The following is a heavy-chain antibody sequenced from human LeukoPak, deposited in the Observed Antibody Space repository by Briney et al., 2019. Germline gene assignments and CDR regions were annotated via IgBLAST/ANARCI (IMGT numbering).Heavy chain of an antibody. Sequence: SETLSLTCVVSGGSVSGYYWGWIRQPPGRGLEWIGYVYYSGSTNYNPSFKSRITISVDTSRNQFSLQLSSVTAADTAVYYCARIHRYCSGGACYVLDNWGQGALVAVSS. D-gene: IGHD2-15*01. CDR3: ARIHRYCSGGACYVLDN. CDR2: VYYSGST. V-gene: IGHV4-59*02. CDR1: GGSVSGYY. J-gene: IGHJ4*02.